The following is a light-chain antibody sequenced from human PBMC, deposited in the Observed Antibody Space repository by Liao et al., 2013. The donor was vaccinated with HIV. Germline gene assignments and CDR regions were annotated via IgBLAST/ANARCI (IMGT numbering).Light chain of an antibody. CDR1: KLGQKY. CDR3: QSADSSGTCPV. J-gene: IGLJ3*02. V-gene: IGLV3-25*03. CDR2: KDS. Sequence: SYELTQPPSVSVSPGQTATITCSGDKLGQKYSSWYQQKPGQAPVLLIYKDSERPSGIPERFSGSSSGTTVTLTISGVQAEDEADYYCQSADSSGTCPVFGGGTKLTVL.